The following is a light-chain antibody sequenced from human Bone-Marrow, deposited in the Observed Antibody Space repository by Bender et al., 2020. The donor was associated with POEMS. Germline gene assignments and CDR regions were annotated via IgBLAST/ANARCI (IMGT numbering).Light chain of an antibody. V-gene: IGLV2-23*01. CDR1: SSDVGSFNL. CDR3: SSYAGSATLL. Sequence: QSALTQPASVSGSPGQSITISCTGTSSDVGSFNLVSWYQEHPGKAPKLIIYEGTKRPSGVSNRFSGFKSGNTASLTISGLQAEDEADYYCSSYAGSATLLFGGGTKLTVL. CDR2: EGT. J-gene: IGLJ3*02.